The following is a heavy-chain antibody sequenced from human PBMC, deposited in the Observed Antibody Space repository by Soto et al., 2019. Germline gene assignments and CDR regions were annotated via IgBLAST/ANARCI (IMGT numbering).Heavy chain of an antibody. D-gene: IGHD6-19*01. CDR1: GGSISSGDYY. Sequence: SETLSLTCTVSGGSISSGDYYWSWIRQPPGKGLEWIGYIYYSGSTYYNPSLKSQVTISVDTSKNQFSLKLSSVTAADTAVYYCARSIAVAGPREGNWFDPWGQGTLVTAPQ. CDR3: ARSIAVAGPREGNWFDP. J-gene: IGHJ5*02. CDR2: IYYSGST. V-gene: IGHV4-30-4*01.